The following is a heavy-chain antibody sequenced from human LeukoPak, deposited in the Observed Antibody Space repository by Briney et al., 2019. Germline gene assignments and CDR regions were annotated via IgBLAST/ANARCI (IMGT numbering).Heavy chain of an antibody. CDR1: GFTFSSYS. Sequence: QPGGSLRLSCAASGFTFSSYSMNWVHQAPGKGLEWVSYISSSSSTIYYADSVKGRFTISRDNAKNSLYLQMNSLRAEDTAVYYCAREGEPAFWSDSYTRWFDPWGQGTLVTVSS. CDR3: AREGEPAFWSDSYTRWFDP. J-gene: IGHJ5*02. CDR2: ISSSSSTI. V-gene: IGHV3-48*01. D-gene: IGHD3-3*01.